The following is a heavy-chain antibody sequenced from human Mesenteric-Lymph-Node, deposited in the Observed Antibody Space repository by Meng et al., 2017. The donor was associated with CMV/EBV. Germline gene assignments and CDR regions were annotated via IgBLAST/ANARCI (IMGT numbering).Heavy chain of an antibody. J-gene: IGHJ6*02. CDR1: GFTFSSYW. CDR3: ARDVTIQIRGHDYYYGMDV. Sequence: GESLKISCAASGFTFSSYWMSWVRQAPGKGLEWVANIKQDGSEKYYVDSVKGRFTISRDNAKNSLYLQMNSLRAEDTAVYYCARDVTIQIRGHDYYYGMDVWGQRTTVTVSS. CDR2: IKQDGSEK. D-gene: IGHD1-26*01. V-gene: IGHV3-7*01.